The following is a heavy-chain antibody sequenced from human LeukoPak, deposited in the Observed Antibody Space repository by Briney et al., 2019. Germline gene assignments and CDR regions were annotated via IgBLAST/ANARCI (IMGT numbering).Heavy chain of an antibody. V-gene: IGHV1-69*04. J-gene: IGHJ4*02. Sequence: SVKVPCKASGGTLSSYAISWVRQAPGQGLEWMGRIIPILGIANYAQKFQGRVTITADKSTSTAYMELSSLRSEDTAVYYCARGYCSGGSCYEIDYWGQGTLVTVSS. CDR2: IIPILGIA. CDR1: GGTLSSYA. CDR3: ARGYCSGGSCYEIDY. D-gene: IGHD2-15*01.